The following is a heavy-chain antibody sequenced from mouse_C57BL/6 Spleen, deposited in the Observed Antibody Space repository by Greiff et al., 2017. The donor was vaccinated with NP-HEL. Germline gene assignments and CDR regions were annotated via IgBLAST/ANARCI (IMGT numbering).Heavy chain of an antibody. J-gene: IGHJ3*01. Sequence: VKLMESGPGLVAPSQSLSITCTVSGFSLTSYGVDWVRQSPGKGLEWLGVIWGVGSTNYNSALKSRLSISKDNSKSQVFLKMNSLQTDDTSMYYGAREDDYGFAYWGQGTLVTVSA. CDR2: IWGVGST. CDR1: GFSLTSYG. D-gene: IGHD2-4*01. V-gene: IGHV2-6*01. CDR3: AREDDYGFAY.